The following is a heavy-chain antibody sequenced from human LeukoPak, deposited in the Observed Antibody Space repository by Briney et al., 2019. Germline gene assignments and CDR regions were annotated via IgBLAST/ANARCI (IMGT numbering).Heavy chain of an antibody. CDR3: AKGSAFYYYYYYGMDV. J-gene: IGHJ6*02. CDR1: GFTFSSYG. CDR2: ISYDGSNK. D-gene: IGHD2/OR15-2a*01. V-gene: IGHV3-30*18. Sequence: GGSLRLSCAASGFTFSSYGMHWVRRAPGKGLEWVAVISYDGSNKYYADSVKGRFTISRDNSKNTLYLQMNSLRAEDTAVYYCAKGSAFYYYYYYGMDVWGQGTTVTVSS.